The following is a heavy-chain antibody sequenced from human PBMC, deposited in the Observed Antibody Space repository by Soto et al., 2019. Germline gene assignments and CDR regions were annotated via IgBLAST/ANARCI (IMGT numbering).Heavy chain of an antibody. Sequence: KTSETLSLTCTVSGGSVSSGDYYWSWIRQPPGKGLEWLGFIYFNGSTNYNPTLKSRVTISSDMSKNQFTLRLTSMTAADTAVYFCARDRPRTIYSSDYYYGLDVWGQGTTVTVSS. D-gene: IGHD6-19*01. V-gene: IGHV4-61*08. CDR1: GGSVSSGDYY. J-gene: IGHJ6*02. CDR3: ARDRPRTIYSSDYYYGLDV. CDR2: IYFNGST.